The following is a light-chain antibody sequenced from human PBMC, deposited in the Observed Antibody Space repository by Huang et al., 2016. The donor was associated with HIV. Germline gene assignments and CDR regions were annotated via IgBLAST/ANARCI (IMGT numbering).Light chain of an antibody. CDR1: QSIGTW. CDR2: DAS. V-gene: IGKV1-5*01. Sequence: DIQMTQSPSTLSASVGDRVTITCRASQSIGTWLAWYQQKPGKAPKLLIYDASSLQSGVPSTFSGSTSGTEFTLTISSLQPDNSATYYCQQYNSYPWTFGQGTK. CDR3: QQYNSYPWT. J-gene: IGKJ1*01.